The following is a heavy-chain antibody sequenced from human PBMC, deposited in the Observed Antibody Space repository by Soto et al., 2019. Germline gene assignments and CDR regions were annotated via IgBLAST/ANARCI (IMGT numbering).Heavy chain of an antibody. Sequence: EVQVLESGGGLVQPGGSLRLSCAASGFTFNNYGMSWVRQAPGKGLEWVSAFTVTGGTFYADSVKGRFTISRDISKNTLYLQMNSLRAEDTAVYYCAKDYDTSTKIFDFWGQGTLVTVSS. J-gene: IGHJ4*02. D-gene: IGHD3-22*01. V-gene: IGHV3-23*01. CDR1: GFTFNNYG. CDR3: AKDYDTSTKIFDF. CDR2: FTVTGGT.